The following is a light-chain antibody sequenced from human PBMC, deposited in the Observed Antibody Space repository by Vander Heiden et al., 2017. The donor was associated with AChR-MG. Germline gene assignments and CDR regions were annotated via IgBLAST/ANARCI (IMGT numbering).Light chain of an antibody. CDR3: QQRSNWPWT. CDR2: DAS. V-gene: IGKV3-11*01. CDR1: QSVSSS. Sequence: EIVLTPSPDTLSLSPGERATLSCRASQSVSSSLAWYQQKPGQAPRLLIYDASNRATGIPARFSGSGSGTDFTLTISSLEPEDFAVYYCQQRSNWPWTFGQGTKVEVK. J-gene: IGKJ1*01.